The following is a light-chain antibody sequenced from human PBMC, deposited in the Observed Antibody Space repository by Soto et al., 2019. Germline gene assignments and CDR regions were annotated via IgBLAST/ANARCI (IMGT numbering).Light chain of an antibody. J-gene: IGLJ3*02. CDR2: EAT. V-gene: IGLV2-23*02. Sequence: QSALTQPASVSGSPGQSISISCTGTTSTVATYDLVSWYQQHPGKAPRLLIYEATKRPSGTSNRFSGSKSGNTASLTISGLQSEDEADYYCSSLAGSVAVYVMFGGGTKLTVL. CDR1: TSTVATYDL. CDR3: SSLAGSVAVYVM.